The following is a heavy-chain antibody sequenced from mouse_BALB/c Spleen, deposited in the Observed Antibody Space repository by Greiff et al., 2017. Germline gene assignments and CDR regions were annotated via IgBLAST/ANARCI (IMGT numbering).Heavy chain of an antibody. Sequence: EVKVEESGGGLVQPGGSLKLSCAASGFTFSSYTMSWVRQTPEKRLEWVAYISNGGGSTYYPDTVKGRFTISRDNAKNTLYLQMSSLKSEDTAMYYCARTVYFDYWGQGTTLTVSS. CDR3: ARTVYFDY. J-gene: IGHJ2*01. D-gene: IGHD1-1*01. CDR2: ISNGGGST. CDR1: GFTFSSYT. V-gene: IGHV5-12-2*01.